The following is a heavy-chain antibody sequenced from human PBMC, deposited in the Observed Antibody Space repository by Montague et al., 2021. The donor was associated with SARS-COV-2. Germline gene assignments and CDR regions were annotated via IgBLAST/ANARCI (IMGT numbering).Heavy chain of an antibody. CDR3: ARNMAY. Sequence: SETLCLTCTVSGGSLSNYYWSWIRQSPDKGLEWIGYMYETGNMIYNPSLRSRVSISADTSKSQSSLRLTSVTAADSARYYCARNMAYWGQGVLVTV. J-gene: IGHJ4*02. CDR2: MYETGNM. V-gene: IGHV4-4*09. D-gene: IGHD2/OR15-2a*01. CDR1: GGSLSNYY.